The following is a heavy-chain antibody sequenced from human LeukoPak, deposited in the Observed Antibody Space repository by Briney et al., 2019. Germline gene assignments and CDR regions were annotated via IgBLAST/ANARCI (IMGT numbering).Heavy chain of an antibody. CDR3: ASRSFGDYAPYFDY. CDR1: GGSISSYY. D-gene: IGHD4-17*01. CDR2: IYHSGGT. J-gene: IGHJ4*02. Sequence: MPSETLSLTRTVSGGSISSYYWSWIRQPPGKGLEWIGSIYHSGGTYYNPSLKSRVTISADTSKNQFSLKLSSLTAADTAVYYCASRSFGDYAPYFDYWGQGTLVTVSS. V-gene: IGHV4-59*08.